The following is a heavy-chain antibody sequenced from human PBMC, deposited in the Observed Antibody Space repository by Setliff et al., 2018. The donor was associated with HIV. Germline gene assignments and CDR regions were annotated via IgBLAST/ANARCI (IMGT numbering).Heavy chain of an antibody. V-gene: IGHV4-61*01. J-gene: IGHJ6*02. Sequence: ASETLSLTCTVSGDSISSCISTHYCTWIRQPPGAGLERIGYIFNSGTTNYNPSLKSRVTISLDTSENQFSLKLNSVTAADTAVYYCARAPRTSGVVGYYYYYGMDVWGQGTTVTVSS. CDR1: GDSISSCISTHY. CDR3: ARAPRTSGVVGYYYYYGMDV. D-gene: IGHD2-21*01. CDR2: IFNSGTT.